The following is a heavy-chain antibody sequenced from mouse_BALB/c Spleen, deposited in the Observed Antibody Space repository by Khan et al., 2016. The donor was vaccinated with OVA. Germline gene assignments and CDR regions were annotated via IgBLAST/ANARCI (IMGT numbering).Heavy chain of an antibody. CDR2: ASTYYGNA. CDR3: ARDDGYSLFAY. V-gene: IGHV1S137*01. J-gene: IGHJ3*01. CDR1: DYTVTDYP. D-gene: IGHD2-3*01. Sequence: QVQLQQPGPELVRPADSVKISCKGPDYTVTDYPMHWVQQRHAKSIEWLGAASTYYGNANYNQKFKGKATMTVDKSTSPVYMELARLTSDESAIYYCARDDGYSLFAYWGQGTLVTVSA.